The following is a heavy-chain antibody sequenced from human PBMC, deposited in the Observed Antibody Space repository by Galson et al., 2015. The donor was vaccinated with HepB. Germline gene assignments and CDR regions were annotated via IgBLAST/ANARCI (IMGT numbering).Heavy chain of an antibody. V-gene: IGHV3-15*01. CDR2: IKSKTDGGTT. CDR1: GFTFSNAW. D-gene: IGHD3-22*01. CDR3: TTFGRSAPWLPVDDY. J-gene: IGHJ4*02. Sequence: SLRLSCAASGFTFSNAWMSWVRQAPGKGLEWVGRIKSKTDGGTTDYAAPVKGRFTISRDDSKNTLYLQMNSLKTEDTAVYYCTTFGRSAPWLPVDDYWGQGTLVTVSS.